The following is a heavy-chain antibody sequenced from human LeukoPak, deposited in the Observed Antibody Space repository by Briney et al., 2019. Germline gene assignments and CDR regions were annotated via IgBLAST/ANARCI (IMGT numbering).Heavy chain of an antibody. CDR3: ARDLDYYDSSGYRFSDY. J-gene: IGHJ4*02. V-gene: IGHV3-66*01. CDR1: GVTFSSDS. D-gene: IGHD3-22*01. CDR2: IYSGGST. Sequence: GGSVRLSCAASGVTFSSDSMNWVRQAPGKGLEWVSVIYSGGSTYYADSVKGRFTISRDNSKNTLYLQMNSLRAEDTAVYYCARDLDYYDSSGYRFSDYWGQGTLVTVSS.